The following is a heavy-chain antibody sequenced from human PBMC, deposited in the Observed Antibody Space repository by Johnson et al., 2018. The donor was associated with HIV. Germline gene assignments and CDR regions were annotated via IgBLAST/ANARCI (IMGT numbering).Heavy chain of an antibody. V-gene: IGHV3-66*01. CDR1: GFTFSSNY. CDR3: ARGNDYSNYGAFDI. D-gene: IGHD4-11*01. CDR2: IYSGGST. J-gene: IGHJ3*02. Sequence: VQLVESGGGLVQPGGSLRLSCAASGFTFSSNYMSWVRQAPGKGLEWVSVIYSGGSTYYADSVKGSFTISRDNSKNTLYLQMNSLRAEDTAVYYCARGNDYSNYGAFDIWGQGTMVTVSS.